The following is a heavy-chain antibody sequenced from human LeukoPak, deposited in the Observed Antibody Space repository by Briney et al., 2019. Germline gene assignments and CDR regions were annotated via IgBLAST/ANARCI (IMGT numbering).Heavy chain of an antibody. Sequence: SVKVSCKASGGTFSSYAISWVRQAPGQGLEWMGGIIPIFGTANYAQKFQGRVTITADESTSTAYMELSSLRSEDTAVYYCARGRYSSSGPGGDWGQGTLATVSS. CDR2: IIPIFGTA. J-gene: IGHJ4*02. CDR1: GGTFSSYA. CDR3: ARGRYSSSGPGGD. D-gene: IGHD6-6*01. V-gene: IGHV1-69*13.